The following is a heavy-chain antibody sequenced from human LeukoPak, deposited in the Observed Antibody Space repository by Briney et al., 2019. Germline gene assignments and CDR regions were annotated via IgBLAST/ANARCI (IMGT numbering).Heavy chain of an antibody. J-gene: IGHJ3*02. D-gene: IGHD3-9*01. V-gene: IGHV3-21*01. Sequence: GSLRLSCAASGFTFSSYSMNWVRQAPGKGLEWVSSISSSSSYIYYADSVKGRFTISRDNAKNSLYLQMNSLRAEDTAVYYCARDRGYDILTGYSEDAFDIWGQGTMVTVSS. CDR3: ARDRGYDILTGYSEDAFDI. CDR1: GFTFSSYS. CDR2: ISSSSSYI.